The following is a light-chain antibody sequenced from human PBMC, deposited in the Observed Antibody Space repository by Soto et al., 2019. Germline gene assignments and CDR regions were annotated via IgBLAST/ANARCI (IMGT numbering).Light chain of an antibody. CDR3: QVYGSSPRYT. CDR2: GVS. Sequence: DIVLTQSPGTLSLSPGERATLTCRVSQSVNAGYLAWYQQKPGQAPRLLFYGVSNRAAGIPDRFSGSGSGTDFTLTISSLETEDFAVYYCQVYGSSPRYTFGQGTKVEIK. V-gene: IGKV3-20*01. CDR1: QSVNAGY. J-gene: IGKJ2*01.